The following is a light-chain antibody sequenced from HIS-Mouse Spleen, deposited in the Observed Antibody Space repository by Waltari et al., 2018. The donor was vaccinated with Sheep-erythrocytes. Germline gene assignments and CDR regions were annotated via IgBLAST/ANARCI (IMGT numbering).Light chain of an antibody. J-gene: IGLJ1*01. Sequence: SYELTQPPSVSVSPGQTARITCPGDALPKKYAYCDQQKSGQAPVLVIYEDSKRPSGIPERFPGSSSGTMATLTISGAQVEDEADYYCYSTDSSGNHYVFGTGTKVTVL. CDR1: ALPKKY. CDR3: YSTDSSGNHYV. CDR2: EDS. V-gene: IGLV3-10*01.